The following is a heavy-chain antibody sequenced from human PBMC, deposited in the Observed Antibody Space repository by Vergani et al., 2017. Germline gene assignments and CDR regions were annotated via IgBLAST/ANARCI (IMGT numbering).Heavy chain of an antibody. CDR2: IIPILGIA. Sequence: QVQLVQSGAEVKKPGSSVKVSCKASGGTFSSYAISWVRQAPGQGREWMGRIIPILGIANYAQKFQGRVTITADKSTSTAYMELSSLRAEDTAVYYCARERYYYYYMDVWGKGTTVTVSS. CDR1: GGTFSSYA. CDR3: ARERYYYYYMDV. J-gene: IGHJ6*03. V-gene: IGHV1-69*04.